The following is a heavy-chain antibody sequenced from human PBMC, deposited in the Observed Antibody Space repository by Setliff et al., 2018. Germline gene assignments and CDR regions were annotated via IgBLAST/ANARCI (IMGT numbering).Heavy chain of an antibody. Sequence: LSLTCSASGVDVIERLYYWSWVRQAPGKGLEWVSTISGSADNAYYADSVKGRFTISRDNAKNSLYLQMNSLRAEDTAVYHCARGMYSSRWYDYRAFDIWGQGTTVTVSS. CDR3: ARGMYSSRWYDYRAFDI. J-gene: IGHJ3*02. V-gene: IGHV3-11*04. D-gene: IGHD6-13*01. CDR1: GVDVIERLYY. CDR2: ISGSADNA.